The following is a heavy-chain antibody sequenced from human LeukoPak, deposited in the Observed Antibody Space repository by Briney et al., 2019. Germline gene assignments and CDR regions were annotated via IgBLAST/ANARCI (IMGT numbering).Heavy chain of an antibody. D-gene: IGHD3-10*01. V-gene: IGHV4-39*07. CDR2: IYYSGST. J-gene: IGHJ6*03. Sequence: SETLSLTCTVSGGSISSSSYYWGWIRQPPGKGLEWIGSIYYSGSTYYNPSLKSRVTISVDTSKNQFSLKLSSVTAADTAVYYCARSRRPGKIEYYYYYYMDVWGKGTSVTISS. CDR3: ARSRRPGKIEYYYYYYMDV. CDR1: GGSISSSSYY.